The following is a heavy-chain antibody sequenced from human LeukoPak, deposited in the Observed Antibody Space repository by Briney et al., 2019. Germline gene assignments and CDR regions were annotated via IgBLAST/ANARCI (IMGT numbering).Heavy chain of an antibody. V-gene: IGHV4-61*02. J-gene: IGHJ3*02. CDR1: GGSISSGSYY. CDR3: ARVGGQAMKRAFDI. D-gene: IGHD5-18*01. CDR2: IYTSGST. Sequence: SETLSLTCTVSGGSISSGSYYWSWIRQPAGKGLEWIGRIYTSGSTNYNPSLKSRVTISVDTSKNQFSLKLSFVTAADTAVYYCARVGGQAMKRAFDIWGQGTMVTVSS.